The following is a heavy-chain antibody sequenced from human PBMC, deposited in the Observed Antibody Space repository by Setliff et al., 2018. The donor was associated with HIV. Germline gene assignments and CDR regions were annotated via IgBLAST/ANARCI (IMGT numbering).Heavy chain of an antibody. Sequence: PVGSLRLSCAASGFTFSSHNMNWVRQVPGKGLEWVSSISPSGAYIYYADSMKGRFTISRDNAKNSLYLQMNSLTVEDTAVYYCARGDTTPIYPNYMDVWGKGTTVTVSS. J-gene: IGHJ6*03. CDR2: ISPSGAYI. V-gene: IGHV3-21*06. CDR1: GFTFSSHN. CDR3: ARGDTTPIYPNYMDV. D-gene: IGHD2-21*02.